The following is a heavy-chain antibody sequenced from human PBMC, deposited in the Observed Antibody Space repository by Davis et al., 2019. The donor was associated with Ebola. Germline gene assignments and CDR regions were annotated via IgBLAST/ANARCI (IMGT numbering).Heavy chain of an antibody. CDR3: ARSRPNYDFWSGYYYYYGMDV. CDR2: INHSGST. CDR1: GGSISSYY. V-gene: IGHV4-34*01. J-gene: IGHJ6*02. D-gene: IGHD3-3*01. Sequence: MPSETLSLTCTVSGGSISSYYWSWIRQPPGKGLEWIGEINHSGSTNYNPSLKSRITISVDTSKNQFSLKLSSVTAADTAVYYCARSRPNYDFWSGYYYYYGMDVWGQGTTVTVSS.